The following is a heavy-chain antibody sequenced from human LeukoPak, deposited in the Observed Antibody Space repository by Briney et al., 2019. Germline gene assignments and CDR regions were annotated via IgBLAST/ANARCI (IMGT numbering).Heavy chain of an antibody. V-gene: IGHV1-24*01. Sequence: ASVKVSCKISGYTLTELSMHWIRQAPGKGLEWMGGFDPKDGATVYARKFQGRLTMTEDTSTATAYMELSSLTSEDTAVYFCYDSTYWGQGTLVTVSS. D-gene: IGHD3-22*01. CDR2: FDPKDGAT. CDR3: YDSTY. CDR1: GYTLTELS. J-gene: IGHJ4*02.